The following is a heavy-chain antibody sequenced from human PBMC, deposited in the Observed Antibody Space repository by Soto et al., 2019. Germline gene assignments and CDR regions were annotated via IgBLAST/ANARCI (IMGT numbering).Heavy chain of an antibody. D-gene: IGHD3-22*01. Sequence: SVKVSCKASGGTFSSYAISWVRQAPGQGLEWMGGIIPIFGTANYAQKFQGRVTITADESTSTAYMELSSLRSEDTAVYYCARASRYYDSSGYYGSEYWGQGTLVTVSS. J-gene: IGHJ4*02. V-gene: IGHV1-69*13. CDR3: ARASRYYDSSGYYGSEY. CDR2: IIPIFGTA. CDR1: GGTFSSYA.